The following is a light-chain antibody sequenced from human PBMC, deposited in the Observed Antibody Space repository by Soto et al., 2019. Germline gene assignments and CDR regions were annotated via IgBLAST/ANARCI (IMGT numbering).Light chain of an antibody. Sequence: QPVLTQPPSASASLGASVTLTCTLSSGYSNYKVDWYQQRPGKGPRFVMRVGTGGIVGSKGDGIPDRFSVLGSGPNRYLTIKNIQEEDESDYHCGADHGSGSNVVFGGGTKVTVL. J-gene: IGLJ2*01. V-gene: IGLV9-49*01. CDR2: VGTGGIVG. CDR3: GADHGSGSNVV. CDR1: SGYSNYK.